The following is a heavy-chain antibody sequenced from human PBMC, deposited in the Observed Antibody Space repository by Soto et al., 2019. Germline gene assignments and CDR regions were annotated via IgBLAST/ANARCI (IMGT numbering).Heavy chain of an antibody. CDR1: GGTFSSYA. V-gene: IGHV1-69*01. J-gene: IGHJ6*02. CDR2: IIPIFGTA. D-gene: IGHD3-16*01. CDR3: ARAPTLGPYYYYYGMDV. Sequence: QVQLVQSGAEVKKPGSSVKVSCKASGGTFSSYAISWVRQAPGQGLEWMGGIIPIFGTANYAQKFQGRVTITADEYTSTAYMELSSLRSEDTAVYYCARAPTLGPYYYYYGMDVWGQGTTVTVSS.